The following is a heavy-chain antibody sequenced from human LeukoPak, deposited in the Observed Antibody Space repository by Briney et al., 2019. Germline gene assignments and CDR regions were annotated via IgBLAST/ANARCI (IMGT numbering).Heavy chain of an antibody. CDR2: IYTSGST. J-gene: IGHJ4*02. D-gene: IGHD1-26*01. CDR3: ARVAGGGMIDY. Sequence: SETLSLTCTVSGGSISSGSYYWSWIRQPAGKGLEWIGRIYTSGSTNYNPSLKSRVTISVDTSKSQFSLKLSSVTAADTAVYYCARVAGGGMIDYWGQGTLVTVSS. CDR1: GGSISSGSYY. V-gene: IGHV4-61*02.